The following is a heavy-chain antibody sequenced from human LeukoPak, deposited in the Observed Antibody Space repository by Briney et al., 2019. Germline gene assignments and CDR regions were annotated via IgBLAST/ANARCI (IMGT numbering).Heavy chain of an antibody. J-gene: IGHJ4*02. CDR1: GFTFDDYG. D-gene: IGHD3-22*01. CDR3: ARDPYDSGGYRTYYFDY. CDR2: INWNGGST. V-gene: IGHV3-20*04. Sequence: PGGSLRLSCAASGFTFDDYGMSWVRQAPGKGLEWVSSINWNGGSTGYADSVKGRFTISRDNAKNSLYLQMNSLRAEDTALYYCARDPYDSGGYRTYYFDYWGQGTLVTVSS.